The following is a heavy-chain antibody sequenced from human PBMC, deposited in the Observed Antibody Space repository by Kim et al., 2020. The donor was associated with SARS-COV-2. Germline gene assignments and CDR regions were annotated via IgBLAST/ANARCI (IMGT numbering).Heavy chain of an antibody. CDR1: GFPFGAAW. Sequence: GSLRLSCTASGFPFGAAWMSWVRQAPGKGLEWVGHIRSTGDGGTTDYGASVKGRFTISRDDSNNTLYLQMNSLKAEDTGVYYCTVDLWQWWTSYYWGQGT. V-gene: IGHV3-15*01. D-gene: IGHD6-19*01. CDR2: IRSTGDGGTT. J-gene: IGHJ4*02. CDR3: TVDLWQWWTSYY.